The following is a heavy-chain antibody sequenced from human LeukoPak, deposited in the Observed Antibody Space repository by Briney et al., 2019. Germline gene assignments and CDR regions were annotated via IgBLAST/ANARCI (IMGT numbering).Heavy chain of an antibody. D-gene: IGHD2-15*01. J-gene: IGHJ4*02. CDR3: ARAKVLDIVVVVAATNFDY. CDR1: GGSISSGDYY. CDR2: IYYSGST. V-gene: IGHV4-30-4*01. Sequence: SQTLSLTCTVSGGSISSGDYYWSWIRQPPGKGLEWIGYIYYSGSTYYNPSLKSRVTISVDTSKNQFSLKLSSVTAVDTAVYYCARAKVLDIVVVVAATNFDYWGQGTLVTVSS.